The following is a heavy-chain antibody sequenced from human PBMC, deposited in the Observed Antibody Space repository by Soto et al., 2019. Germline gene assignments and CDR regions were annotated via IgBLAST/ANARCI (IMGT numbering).Heavy chain of an antibody. J-gene: IGHJ4*02. V-gene: IGHV1-69*06. CDR3: AMVDGSGSYYRDY. CDR1: GGTFSSYA. D-gene: IGHD3-10*01. CDR2: IIPIFGTA. Sequence: ASVKVSCKASGGTFSSYAISWVRQAPGQGLEWMGGIIPIFGTANYAQKSQGRVTITADKSTSTAYMELSSLRSEDTAVYYCAMVDGSGSYYRDYWGQGTLVTVSS.